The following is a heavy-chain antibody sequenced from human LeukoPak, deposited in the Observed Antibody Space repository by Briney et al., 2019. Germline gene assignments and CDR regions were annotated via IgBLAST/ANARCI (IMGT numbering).Heavy chain of an antibody. Sequence: GGSLRLSCAASGFDFYNYVIHWVRQAPGKGLEWVAVISYAVNIKYYADSVKGRFTISRDSSSKTVFLQMNSLRTEDTAVYYCVREGYYESGSSPTFYFDYWGQGTLVTVSS. J-gene: IGHJ4*02. V-gene: IGHV3-30-3*01. CDR3: VREGYYESGSSPTFYFDY. CDR2: ISYAVNIK. CDR1: GFDFYNYV. D-gene: IGHD3-10*01.